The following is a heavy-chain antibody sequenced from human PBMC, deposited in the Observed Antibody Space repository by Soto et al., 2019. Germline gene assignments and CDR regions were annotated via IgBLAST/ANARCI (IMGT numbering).Heavy chain of an antibody. D-gene: IGHD6-19*01. Sequence: GASVKVSCKASGYTFTSYAMHWVRQAPGQRLEWMGWINAGNGNTKYSQKFQGRVTITRDTSASTAYMELSSLRSEDTAVYYCAREGAGAVAATGASDIWGQGPMVTVAS. CDR3: AREGAGAVAATGASDI. CDR1: GYTFTSYA. J-gene: IGHJ3*02. V-gene: IGHV1-3*01. CDR2: INAGNGNT.